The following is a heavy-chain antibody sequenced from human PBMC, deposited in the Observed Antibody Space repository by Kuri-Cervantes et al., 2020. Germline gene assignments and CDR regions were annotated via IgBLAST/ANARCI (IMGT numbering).Heavy chain of an antibody. CDR2: IHYSGRT. D-gene: IGHD5-18*01. J-gene: IGHJ5*02. V-gene: IGHV4-38-2*01. CDR3: AEDATPTYSGYGSPNWFDA. Sequence: SETLSLTCVVSGYSISSGYYWGWIRQSPGKGLEWIGSIHYSGRTYYNMSLKSRVILSVDMSSNQFSLKLDSVTAADTAVYYCAEDATPTYSGYGSPNWFDAWGQGTLVTVSS. CDR1: GYSISSGYY.